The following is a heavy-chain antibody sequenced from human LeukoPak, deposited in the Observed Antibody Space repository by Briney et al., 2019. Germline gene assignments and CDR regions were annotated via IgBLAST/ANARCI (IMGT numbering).Heavy chain of an antibody. Sequence: SETLSLTCTVSGGSISGSSYYWGWIRQPPGKGLEWIGSIYYSGSTYHNPSLKSRVTISVDTSKNQFSLKLSSVTAADTAVYYCARSSYYDSSGYPTPLGYWGQGTLVTVSS. CDR2: IYYSGST. CDR3: ARSSYYDSSGYPTPLGY. V-gene: IGHV4-39*01. CDR1: GGSISGSSYY. D-gene: IGHD3-22*01. J-gene: IGHJ4*02.